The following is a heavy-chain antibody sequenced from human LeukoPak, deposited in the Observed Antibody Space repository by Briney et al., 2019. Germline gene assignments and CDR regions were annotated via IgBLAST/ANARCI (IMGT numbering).Heavy chain of an antibody. J-gene: IGHJ4*02. CDR2: ISSRGSTI. Sequence: GGSLRLSCAASGFTFSNYEMNWVRQAPGKGLQWVSLISSRGSTIYYADSVKGRFTISRDNAKHLLYLQMNSLRAEDTAVYYCAGALRFFDWLLPNFEYWAGEPWSPSPQ. D-gene: IGHD3-9*01. V-gene: IGHV3-48*03. CDR3: AGALRFFDWLLPNFEY. CDR1: GFTFSNYE.